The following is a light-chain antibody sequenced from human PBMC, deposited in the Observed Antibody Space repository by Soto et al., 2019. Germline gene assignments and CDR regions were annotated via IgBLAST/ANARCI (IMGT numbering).Light chain of an antibody. CDR1: QRLVHSDGNTY. J-gene: IGKJ4*01. V-gene: IGKV2-24*01. CDR3: MQAPQFPLT. CDR2: QIS. Sequence: DIVLTQTPLSSPVTVGQPASISCRSSQRLVHSDGNTYLSWLQQRPGQPPRLLIYQISNRFSGVPDRFTGSGAGADFTLKISRVEAEDVGTYYCMQAPQFPLTFGGGTKVKIK.